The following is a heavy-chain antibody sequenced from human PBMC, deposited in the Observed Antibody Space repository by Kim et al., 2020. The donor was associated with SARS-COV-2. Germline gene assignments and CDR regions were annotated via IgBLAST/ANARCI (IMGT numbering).Heavy chain of an antibody. CDR2: IYYSGST. Sequence: SETLSLTCTVSGGSISSGGYYWSWIRQHPGKGLEWIGYIYYSGSTYYNPSLKSQVTISVDTSKNQFSLKLSSVTAADTAVYYCARDVRWGSYRLMGLDYWGQGTLVTVSS. D-gene: IGHD3-16*02. CDR3: ARDVRWGSYRLMGLDY. J-gene: IGHJ4*02. CDR1: GGSISSGGYY. V-gene: IGHV4-31*01.